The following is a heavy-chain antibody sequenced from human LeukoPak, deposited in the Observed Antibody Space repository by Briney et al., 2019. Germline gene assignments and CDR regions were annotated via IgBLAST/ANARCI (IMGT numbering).Heavy chain of an antibody. D-gene: IGHD3-3*01. Sequence: NPSETLSLTCTVSGGSISSYYWSWIRQPPGKGLEWIGYIYYSGSTNYNPSLKSRVTISVDTSKNQFSLKLSSVTAADTAVYYCARGGSLYYDFWSGYTAWGQGTLVTVSS. J-gene: IGHJ5*02. CDR1: GGSISSYY. CDR2: IYYSGST. CDR3: ARGGSLYYDFWSGYTA. V-gene: IGHV4-59*01.